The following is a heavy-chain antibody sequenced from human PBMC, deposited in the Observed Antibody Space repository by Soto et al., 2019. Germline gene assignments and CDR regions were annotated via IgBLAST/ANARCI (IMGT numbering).Heavy chain of an antibody. CDR3: ARGSPHYDLWSGYHPGWFDP. Sequence: QVQLQESGPGLVKPAQTLSLTCTVSGGSISSGDYYWRWIRQPPGKGLEWIGYIYYSGSTYYNQSLKSRVTISVDTSKHQFSLKLSSVTAADTDVYYCARGSPHYDLWSGYHPGWFDPWGQGTLVPVSS. J-gene: IGHJ5*02. D-gene: IGHD3-3*01. CDR2: IYYSGST. CDR1: GGSISSGDYY. V-gene: IGHV4-30-4*01.